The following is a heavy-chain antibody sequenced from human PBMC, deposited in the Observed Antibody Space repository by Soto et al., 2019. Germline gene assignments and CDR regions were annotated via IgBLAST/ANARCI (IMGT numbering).Heavy chain of an antibody. CDR3: ERVAVVCFSG. CDR1: GGSFSGYY. V-gene: IGHV4-34*01. Sequence: QVQLQQWGAGLLKPSETLSLTCAVYGGSFSGYYWSWIRQPPGKGLEWIGEINPSGSTNYNPSLKSRVNISVDTSKNEFSMKLSAVTAADTAVYYCERVAVVCFSGWGQGTLVTVSS. D-gene: IGHD3-22*01. J-gene: IGHJ4*02. CDR2: INPSGST.